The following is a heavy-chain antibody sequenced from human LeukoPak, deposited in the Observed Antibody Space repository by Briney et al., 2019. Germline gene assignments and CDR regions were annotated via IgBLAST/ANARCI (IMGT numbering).Heavy chain of an antibody. Sequence: PSETLSLTCTVSGCSISSCDYYWSWIPQPPGKGLEGIRYIYYSGTNYYNPSLTSRATISVDTSKNQFSLKLSSATAADTAVYYCARDPLKYYDSRGYRWGQGTLVTVSS. CDR1: GCSISSCDYY. J-gene: IGHJ4*02. D-gene: IGHD3-22*01. CDR2: IYYSGTN. CDR3: ARDPLKYYDSRGYR. V-gene: IGHV4-30-4*08.